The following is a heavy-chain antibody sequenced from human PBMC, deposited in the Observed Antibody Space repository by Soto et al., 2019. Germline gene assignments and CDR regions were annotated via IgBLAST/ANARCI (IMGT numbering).Heavy chain of an antibody. V-gene: IGHV4-34*01. CDR2: INHSGST. CDR1: GGSFSGYY. J-gene: IGHJ6*02. Sequence: SETLSLTCAVYGGSFSGYYWSWIRQPPGKGLEWFGEINHSGSTNYNPSLKSRVTISVDTSKNQFSLKLSSVTAADTAVYYCARAKSITIFGVVIRSYYGMDVWGQGTTVTVSS. D-gene: IGHD3-3*01. CDR3: ARAKSITIFGVVIRSYYGMDV.